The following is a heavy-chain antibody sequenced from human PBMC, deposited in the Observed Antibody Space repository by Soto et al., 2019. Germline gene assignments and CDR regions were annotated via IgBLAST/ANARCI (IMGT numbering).Heavy chain of an antibody. Sequence: QVQLVESGGGVVQPGRSLRLSYAASGFTFSSYGMHWVRQAPGKGLEWVAVISYDGSNKYYEDSVKGRFTISGDNSTNTLYLQMNSLRAEDTAVYYCAKDRARYCGGGSCYSIFDYWGQGTLVTVSS. J-gene: IGHJ4*02. CDR2: ISYDGSNK. V-gene: IGHV3-30*18. CDR1: GFTFSSYG. CDR3: AKDRARYCGGGSCYSIFDY. D-gene: IGHD2-15*01.